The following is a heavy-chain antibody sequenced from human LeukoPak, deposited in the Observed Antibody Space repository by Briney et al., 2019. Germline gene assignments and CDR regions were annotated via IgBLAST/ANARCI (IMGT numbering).Heavy chain of an antibody. CDR2: ISYDGSNK. D-gene: IGHD1-26*01. CDR1: EFTFSSYA. J-gene: IGHJ4*02. CDR3: ARDSGSSLPFDY. V-gene: IGHV3-30-3*01. Sequence: PGRSLRLSCADSEFTFSSYAMHWVRQAPGKGLEWVAVISYDGSNKYYADSVKGRFTISRDNSKNTLYLQMNSLRAEDTAVYYCARDSGSSLPFDYWGQGTLVAVSS.